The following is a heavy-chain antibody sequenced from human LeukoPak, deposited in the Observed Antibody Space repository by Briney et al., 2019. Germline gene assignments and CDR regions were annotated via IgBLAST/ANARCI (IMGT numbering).Heavy chain of an antibody. CDR1: GFTISNFW. Sequence: GGSLRLSCAASGFTISNFWMSWVRQAPGKGLEGAANIKQDGSEKKYVDSVKGRFTISRDNAKNSLYLQMDSLRAEDTALYYCARGGGGNGFDSWGQGTLVTVSS. CDR2: IKQDGSEK. CDR3: ARGGGGNGFDS. D-gene: IGHD4-23*01. V-gene: IGHV3-7*03. J-gene: IGHJ4*02.